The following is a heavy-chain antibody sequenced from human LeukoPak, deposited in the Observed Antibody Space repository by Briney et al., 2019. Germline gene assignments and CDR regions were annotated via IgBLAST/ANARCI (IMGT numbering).Heavy chain of an antibody. CDR1: GGSISSYY. V-gene: IGHV4-59*01. CDR3: ARGRYYYDSSGYYARQYYFDY. D-gene: IGHD3-22*01. CDR2: IYYSGST. J-gene: IGHJ4*02. Sequence: ASETLSLTCTVSGGSISSYYWSWIRQPPGKGLEWIGYIYYSGSTNYNPSLKSRVTISVDTSKNQFSLKLSSVTAADTAVYYCARGRYYYDSSGYYARQYYFDYWGQGTLVTVSS.